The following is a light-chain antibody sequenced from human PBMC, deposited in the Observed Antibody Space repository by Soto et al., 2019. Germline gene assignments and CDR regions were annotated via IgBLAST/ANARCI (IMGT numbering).Light chain of an antibody. J-gene: IGKJ2*01. CDR2: DTS. CDR3: QQRYTWPYT. CDR1: QYIAGL. V-gene: IGKV3-11*01. Sequence: DIVLTQSPATLSLSPGERATLSCRASQYIAGLLAWYQQKPGQAPRLLIYDTSNRANGVPARFSGSGSGTDLTLTISSLEPEDFAVYYWQQRYTWPYTFGQGTKLEIK.